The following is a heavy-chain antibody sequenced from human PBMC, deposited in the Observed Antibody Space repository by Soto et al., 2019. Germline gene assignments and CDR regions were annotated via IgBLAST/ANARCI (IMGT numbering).Heavy chain of an antibody. J-gene: IGHJ4*02. CDR1: GVTFSSYA. CDR3: SKGPEIGGAFGY. CDR2: ISGSGGST. Sequence: GGALRLSCAASGVTFSSYAMSWVRQAPGKGLEWVSAISGSGGSTYYADSVKGRFTISRDNSKNTLYLQINRLRGEETGLYFLSKGPEIGGAFGYLGQGTLVTVSS. V-gene: IGHV3-23*01.